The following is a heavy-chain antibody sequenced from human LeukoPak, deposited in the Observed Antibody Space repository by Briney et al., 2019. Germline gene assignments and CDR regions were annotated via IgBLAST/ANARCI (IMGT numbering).Heavy chain of an antibody. CDR3: ARDIAVAGGY. Sequence: GKGLEWIGSIYYSGSTYYNPSLKSRVTISVYTSKNQFSLKLSSVTAADTAVYYCARDIAVAGGYWGQGTLVTASS. J-gene: IGHJ4*02. D-gene: IGHD6-19*01. V-gene: IGHV4-38-2*02. CDR2: IYYSGST.